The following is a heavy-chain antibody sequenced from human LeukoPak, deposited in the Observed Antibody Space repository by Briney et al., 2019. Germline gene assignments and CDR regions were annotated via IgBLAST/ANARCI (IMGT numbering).Heavy chain of an antibody. CDR1: GGSFSGYY. CDR2: INHSGST. D-gene: IGHD5-18*01. Sequence: SETLSLTCAVYGGSFSGYYWSWIRQPPGKGLEWIGEINHSGSTNYNPSLKSRVTISVDTSKNQFSLKLSSVTAADTAVYYCAKAPKGGYSYGYRTFDYWGQGTLVTVSS. V-gene: IGHV4-34*01. CDR3: AKAPKGGYSYGYRTFDY. J-gene: IGHJ4*02.